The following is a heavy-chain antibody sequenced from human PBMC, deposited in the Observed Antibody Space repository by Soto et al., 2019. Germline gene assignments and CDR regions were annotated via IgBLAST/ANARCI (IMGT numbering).Heavy chain of an antibody. CDR2: ISGSGDNT. V-gene: IGHV3-23*01. Sequence: PGGSLRLSCVASGFTFTNYAMSWVRQAPEKGLEWVSTISGSGDNTYYVDSVKGRFTISRDNSKNTLYLQMNSLRAEDTAVYFCARRGPDYYDRSGYYYFDYWGQGTLVTVSS. CDR1: GFTFTNYA. J-gene: IGHJ4*02. D-gene: IGHD3-22*01. CDR3: ARRGPDYYDRSGYYYFDY.